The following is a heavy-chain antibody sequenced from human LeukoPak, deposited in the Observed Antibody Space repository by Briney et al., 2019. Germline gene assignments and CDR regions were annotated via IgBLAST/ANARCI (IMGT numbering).Heavy chain of an antibody. CDR1: GGSISSSNW. D-gene: IGHD6-13*01. J-gene: IGHJ6*03. CDR2: IYHSGST. V-gene: IGHV4-4*02. CDR3: ARVSILAAAGEYYYYYYMDV. Sequence: SGTLSLTCAVSGGSISSSNWWSWVRQPPGKGLEWIGEIYHSGSTNYNPSLKSRVTISVDKSKNQFSLKLSSVTAADTAVYYCARVSILAAAGEYYYYYYMDVWGKGTTVTVSS.